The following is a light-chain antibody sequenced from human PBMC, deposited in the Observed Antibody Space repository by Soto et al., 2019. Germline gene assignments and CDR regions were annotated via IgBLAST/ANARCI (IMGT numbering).Light chain of an antibody. CDR2: EAS. J-gene: IGKJ1*01. CDR1: QSINTS. CDR3: QQYNSYPWT. Sequence: DIQMTQSPATLSASIGDGVTISCRASQSINTSLAWYQQKPGKAPKLLIYEASIFESGVPSRFSGSGSGTQFTLTISSLQPDDFATYYCQQYNSYPWTFSQGTKVDIK. V-gene: IGKV1-5*03.